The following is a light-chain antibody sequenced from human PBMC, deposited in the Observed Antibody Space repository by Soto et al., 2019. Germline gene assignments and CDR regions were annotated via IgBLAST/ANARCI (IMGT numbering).Light chain of an antibody. CDR1: QSVSSSY. J-gene: IGKJ1*01. CDR3: QQYGSSPRT. CDR2: GAS. V-gene: IGKV3-20*01. Sequence: EIVLTQSPGTLSLSPGEGATLSCRASQSVSSSYIAWYQQRPGQTPRLLMYGASTGATGIPARFSGSGSGTEFTLTISSLQSEDFAVNYCQQYGSSPRTFGQGTKVDIK.